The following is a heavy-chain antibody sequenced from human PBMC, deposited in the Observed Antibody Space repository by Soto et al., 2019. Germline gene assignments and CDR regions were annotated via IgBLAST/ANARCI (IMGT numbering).Heavy chain of an antibody. CDR2: ISSSGSTI. CDR3: ARVHWISRFLEWAPFDY. J-gene: IGHJ4*02. Sequence: GGSLRLSCAASGFTFSSYEMNWVRQAPGKGLEWVSYISSSGSTIYYADSVKGRFTISRDSAKNSLYLQMNSLRAEDTAVYYCARVHWISRFLEWAPFDYWGQGTLVTVSS. D-gene: IGHD3-3*01. V-gene: IGHV3-48*03. CDR1: GFTFSSYE.